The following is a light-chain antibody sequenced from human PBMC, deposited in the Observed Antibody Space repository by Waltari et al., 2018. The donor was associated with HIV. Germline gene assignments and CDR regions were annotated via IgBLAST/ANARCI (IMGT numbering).Light chain of an antibody. CDR1: SSDVGAYNY. J-gene: IGLJ1*01. CDR3: SSYTGSDTLLGV. Sequence: QSALTQPASVSGSPGQSISISCTGTSSDVGAYNYVSWYQQHPGQAPKLIIYDVNIRPSGIASRFAGSKAGNTASLTISGLQAEDDADYYCSSYTGSDTLLGVFGTGTKVTVL. V-gene: IGLV2-14*01. CDR2: DVN.